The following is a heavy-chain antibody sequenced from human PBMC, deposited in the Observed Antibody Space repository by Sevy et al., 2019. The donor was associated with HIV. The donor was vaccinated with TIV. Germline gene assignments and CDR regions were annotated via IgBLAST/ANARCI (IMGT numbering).Heavy chain of an antibody. Sequence: SETLSLTCAVYGGYFSGYYWSWIRQPPGKGLEWIGEINHSGSTNYNPSLKSQVTISVDTSKNQFSLKLSSVTAADTAVYYCARSGRITIFGVVKNVDVWGQGTTVTVSS. V-gene: IGHV4-34*01. CDR1: GGYFSGYY. CDR3: ARSGRITIFGVVKNVDV. D-gene: IGHD3-3*01. J-gene: IGHJ6*02. CDR2: INHSGST.